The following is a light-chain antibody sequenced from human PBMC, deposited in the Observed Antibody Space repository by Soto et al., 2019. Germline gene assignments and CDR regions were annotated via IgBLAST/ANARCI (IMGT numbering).Light chain of an antibody. V-gene: IGLV1-47*01. CDR1: SSNIGTNY. J-gene: IGLJ2*01. CDR2: RNN. CDR3: SACDDTLSGLV. Sequence: QSVLTQPASASGTPGQRVTISCSGSSSNIGTNYVYWYLQLPGTAPKLLIYRNNQRPSGVPDRFSGSKSGTSASLSITGLRSEDEDEYYCSACDDTLSGLVFGGGTKLTVL.